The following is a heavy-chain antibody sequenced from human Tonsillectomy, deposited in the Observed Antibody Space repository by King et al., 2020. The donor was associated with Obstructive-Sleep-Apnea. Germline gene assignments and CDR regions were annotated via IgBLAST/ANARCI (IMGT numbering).Heavy chain of an antibody. Sequence: QLVQSGGGLVQPGGSLRLSCAASGFTVIYTYMSWVRQAPGKGLEWVSIIYGDGSTYYADSLKGRFTISRDNSKNTLYLQMNSLRVEDTAIYYCATQYADPNYFDYWGQGTLVTVSS. CDR2: IYGDGST. CDR1: GFTVIYTY. CDR3: ATQYADPNYFDY. V-gene: IGHV3-66*04. J-gene: IGHJ4*02.